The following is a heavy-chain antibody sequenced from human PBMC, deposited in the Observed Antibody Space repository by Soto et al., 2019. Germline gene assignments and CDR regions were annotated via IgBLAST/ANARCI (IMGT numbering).Heavy chain of an antibody. CDR1: GGTFSSYA. D-gene: IGHD6-13*01. Sequence: QVQLVQSGAEVKKPGSSVKVSCKASGGTFSSYAISWVRQAPGQGLEWMGGIIPIFATANYAQKFQGRVTITADDSTSTAYMELSSLRSEDTAIYYCARDPVQHLEGRYYYYGMDVWGQGTTVTVSS. V-gene: IGHV1-69*12. J-gene: IGHJ6*02. CDR3: ARDPVQHLEGRYYYYGMDV. CDR2: IIPIFATA.